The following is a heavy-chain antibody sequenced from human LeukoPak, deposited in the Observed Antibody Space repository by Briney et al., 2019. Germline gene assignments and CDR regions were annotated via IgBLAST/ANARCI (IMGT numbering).Heavy chain of an antibody. CDR2: IRYDGSNK. Sequence: GGSLRLSCVVSGFTFSSYGMHWVRQAPGKGLEWVAFIRYDGSNKYYADSVKGRFTISRDNSKNTLYLQMNSLRAEDTAVYYCAKAQGYSYGLYYYYYYYMDVWGKGTTVTISS. CDR3: AKAQGYSYGLYYYYYYYMDV. D-gene: IGHD5-18*01. V-gene: IGHV3-30*02. J-gene: IGHJ6*03. CDR1: GFTFSSYG.